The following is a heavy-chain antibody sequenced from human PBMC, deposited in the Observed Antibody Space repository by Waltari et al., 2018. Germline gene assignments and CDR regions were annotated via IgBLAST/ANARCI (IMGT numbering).Heavy chain of an antibody. Sequence: EVQLVESGGGLVQPGRSLRLSCVGSGFGFADPPLTWVRQVPGKGLEWVSGINWNSGNIGYADSVKGRFTISRDNAKNSLYLQINSVRTEDTALYYCASDAFGNSIGGVFDYWGQGTLVNVSS. V-gene: IGHV3-9*01. CDR2: INWNSGNI. CDR3: ASDAFGNSIGGVFDY. J-gene: IGHJ4*02. CDR1: GFGFADPP. D-gene: IGHD3-3*01.